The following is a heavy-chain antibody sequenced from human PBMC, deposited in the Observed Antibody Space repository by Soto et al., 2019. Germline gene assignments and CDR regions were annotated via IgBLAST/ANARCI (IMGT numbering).Heavy chain of an antibody. Sequence: DVQLAESGGGLVQPGGSMRLSCVASGQTFNRYWMSWVRQAPGKGLEWVANIKKDGSEEYYVDSVMGRCTISRDNAKKSLLLQSLGLRAADTAMYSWVRTQFDSWSVDFYGMEVGCQGKTAIVSS. D-gene: IGHD3-3*01. CDR2: IKKDGSEE. J-gene: IGHJ6*02. V-gene: IGHV3-7*03. CDR1: GQTFNRYW. CDR3: VRTQFDSWSVDFYGMEV.